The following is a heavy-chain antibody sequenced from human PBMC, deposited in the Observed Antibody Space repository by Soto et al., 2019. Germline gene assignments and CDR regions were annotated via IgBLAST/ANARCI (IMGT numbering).Heavy chain of an antibody. D-gene: IGHD6-19*01. V-gene: IGHV4-4*02. CDR1: GASVSRTKW. CDR3: ARHPDSSGWLNWFDP. Sequence: SEALSVTCAVSGASVSRTKWWSWVRQSPGKGLEWIGEIHHSETTNYNPSLESRVTISIDKSKNQFSLKLSSVTAADTAVYYCARHPDSSGWLNWFDPWGQGTLVTVS. J-gene: IGHJ5*02. CDR2: IHHSETT.